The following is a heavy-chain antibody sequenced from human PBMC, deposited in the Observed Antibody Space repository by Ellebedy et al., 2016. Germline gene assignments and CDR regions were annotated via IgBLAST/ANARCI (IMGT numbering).Heavy chain of an antibody. D-gene: IGHD1-26*01. Sequence: GGSLRLSXAASGFTFSNYGMHWVRQAPGQGLEWVAVILRDGSIKFYADSVKGRFTISRDNSKNTLYLQMNSLRTEDTAVYHCAKGFAGATDSWGQGTLVTVSS. CDR3: AKGFAGATDS. V-gene: IGHV3-30*18. CDR1: GFTFSNYG. J-gene: IGHJ4*02. CDR2: ILRDGSIK.